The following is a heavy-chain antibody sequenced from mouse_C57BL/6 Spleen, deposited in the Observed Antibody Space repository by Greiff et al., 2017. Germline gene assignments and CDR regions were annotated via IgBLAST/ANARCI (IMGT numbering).Heavy chain of an antibody. J-gene: IGHJ3*01. V-gene: IGHV1-52*01. CDR3: AREEEHCYDVRFAY. CDR1: GYTFTSYW. CDR2: IDPSDSET. Sequence: QVQLQQPGAELVRPGSSVKLSCKASGYTFTSYWMHWVKQRPIQGLEWIGNIDPSDSETHYNQKFKDKDTLTVDKSSSTAYMQLSSLTSEDSAVYYCAREEEHCYDVRFAYWGQGTLVTVSA. D-gene: IGHD2-12*01.